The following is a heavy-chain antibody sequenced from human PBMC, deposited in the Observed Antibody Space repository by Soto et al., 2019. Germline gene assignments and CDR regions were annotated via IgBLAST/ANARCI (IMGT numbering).Heavy chain of an antibody. D-gene: IGHD2-21*01. Sequence: PSETLSITFSVSGAALNIGNYYWSWIRQVPGKGLEWIGHIYVTGAVDYNPSLRDRITISQDTSERQFSLNLRLVTAADTAVYYCARLRIATNNYKWFDPWGQGTLVNVSS. CDR2: IYVTGAV. CDR3: ARLRIATNNYKWFDP. V-gene: IGHV4-31*03. J-gene: IGHJ5*02. CDR1: GAALNIGNYY.